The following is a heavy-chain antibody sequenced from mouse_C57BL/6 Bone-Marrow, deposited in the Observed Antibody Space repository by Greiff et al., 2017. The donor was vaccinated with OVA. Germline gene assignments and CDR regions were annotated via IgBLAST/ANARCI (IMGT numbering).Heavy chain of an antibody. CDR1: GYTFTSYG. Sequence: QVHVKQSGAELARPGASVKLSCKASGYTFTSYGISWVKQRTGQGLEWIGEIYPRSGNTYYNEKFKGKATLTADKSSSTAYMELRSLTSEDSAVYVCASKGGYYGWAYWGQGTLVTVSA. CDR2: IYPRSGNT. V-gene: IGHV1-81*01. J-gene: IGHJ3*01. D-gene: IGHD2-3*01. CDR3: ASKGGYYGWAY.